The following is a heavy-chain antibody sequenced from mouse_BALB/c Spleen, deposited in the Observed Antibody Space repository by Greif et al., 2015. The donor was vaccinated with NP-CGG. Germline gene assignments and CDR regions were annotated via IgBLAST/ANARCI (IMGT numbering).Heavy chain of an antibody. J-gene: IGHJ4*01. CDR2: IYPGDGDT. CDR1: GYAFSSYW. D-gene: IGHD2-4*01. V-gene: IGHV1-80*01. CDR3: ATLYYDPRSMDY. Sequence: VQLQQSGAELVRPGSSVKISCKASGYAFSSYWMNWVKQRPGQGLEWIGQIYPGDGDTNYNGKFKGKATLTADKSSSTAYMQLSSLTSEDSAVYFCATLYYDPRSMDYWGQGTSVTVSS.